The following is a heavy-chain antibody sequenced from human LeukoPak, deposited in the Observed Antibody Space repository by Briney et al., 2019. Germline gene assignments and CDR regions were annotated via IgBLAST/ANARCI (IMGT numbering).Heavy chain of an antibody. D-gene: IGHD3-10*01. J-gene: IGHJ4*02. CDR1: GLTFSTYA. Sequence: GGSLRLSCAAPGLTFSTYAMSWVRQAPGKGLEWVSVISVTGGTTYYADSVKGRFTISRDNSKNTLYLQMNSLRAEDTAVYYCANLGRSVVYYGSDWGQGTLVTVSS. CDR2: ISVTGGTT. V-gene: IGHV3-23*01. CDR3: ANLGRSVVYYGSD.